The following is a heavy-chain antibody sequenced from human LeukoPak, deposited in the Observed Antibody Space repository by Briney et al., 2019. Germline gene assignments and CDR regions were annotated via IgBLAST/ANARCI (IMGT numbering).Heavy chain of an antibody. D-gene: IGHD2-15*01. CDR3: ARALNPLPGTHYFDY. V-gene: IGHV4-4*07. CDR1: GASINSHY. Sequence: SETLSLTCTVPGASINSHYWSWIRQPAGKGLEWIGRIYISGSTNYNSSLQSRVTMSVDTSKNQFSLKLTSVTAADTAVYYCARALNPLPGTHYFDYWGQGTLVTVSS. CDR2: IYISGST. J-gene: IGHJ4*02.